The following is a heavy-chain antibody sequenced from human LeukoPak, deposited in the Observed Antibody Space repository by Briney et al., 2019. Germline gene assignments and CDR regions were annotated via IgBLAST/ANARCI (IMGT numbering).Heavy chain of an antibody. CDR1: GGSISSGSYY. D-gene: IGHD3-22*01. V-gene: IGHV4-61*02. J-gene: IGHJ5*02. Sequence: PSETLSLTCTVSGGSISSGSYYWSWIRQPAGRGLEWIGRIYTSGSTNYNPSLKSRVTISVDTSKNQFSLKPSSVTAADTAAYYCARDGLPAVDRWFDPWGQGTLVTVSS. CDR2: IYTSGST. CDR3: ARDGLPAVDRWFDP.